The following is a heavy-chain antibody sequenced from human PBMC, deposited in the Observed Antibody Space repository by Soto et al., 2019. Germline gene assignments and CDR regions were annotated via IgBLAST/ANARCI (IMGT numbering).Heavy chain of an antibody. J-gene: IGHJ6*02. CDR2: ISGSGGTT. Sequence: EVQLLESGGGLVQPGGSLRLSCAASGFTFTTHAMNWVRQAPGKGLEWVSSISGSGGTTDYADSVKGRFTISRDNSKNTLYLQMNSLRAVDTAVYYCAKGLGEFSYYGMDVWGQGTTVTVSS. D-gene: IGHD3-10*01. CDR3: AKGLGEFSYYGMDV. CDR1: GFTFTTHA. V-gene: IGHV3-23*01.